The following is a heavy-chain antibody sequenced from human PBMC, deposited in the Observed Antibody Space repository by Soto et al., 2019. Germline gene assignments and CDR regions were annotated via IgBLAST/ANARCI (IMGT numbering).Heavy chain of an antibody. D-gene: IGHD3-16*01. Sequence: QVRLQQWGAGLLNPSETLSLTCAVFGGSFSGYYWTWIRQPPGKGREWIGEINHSGSTKYNPSLKSRVTISVDTSKNQFSLKLSSATAADMAVYYCARGQVGSYVYYYYYGMDVWGRGTTVTVS. CDR3: ARGQVGSYVYYYYYGMDV. V-gene: IGHV4-34*01. J-gene: IGHJ6*02. CDR2: INHSGST. CDR1: GGSFSGYY.